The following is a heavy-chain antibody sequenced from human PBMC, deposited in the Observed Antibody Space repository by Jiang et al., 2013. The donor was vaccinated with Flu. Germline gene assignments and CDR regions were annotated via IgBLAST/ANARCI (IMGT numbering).Heavy chain of an antibody. CDR2: IYYSGST. CDR1: GGSISSSSYY. Sequence: GLVKPSETLSLTCTVSGGSISSSSYYWGWIRQPPGKGLEWIGSIYYSGSTYDNPSLKSRVTISVDTSKNQFSLKLSSVTAADTAVYYCARRTGDYVWGSDDYWGQGTLVTVSS. CDR3: ARRTGDYVWGSDDY. J-gene: IGHJ4*02. D-gene: IGHD3-16*01. V-gene: IGHV4-39*07.